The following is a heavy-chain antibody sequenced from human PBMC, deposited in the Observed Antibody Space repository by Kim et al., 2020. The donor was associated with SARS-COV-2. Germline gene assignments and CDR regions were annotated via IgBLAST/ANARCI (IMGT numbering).Heavy chain of an antibody. V-gene: IGHV3-33*01. Sequence: GGSLRLSCAASGFTFSSYGMHWVRQAPGKGLEWVAVIWYDGSNKYYADSVKGRFTISRDNSKNTLYLQMNSLRAEDTAVYYCARDLKGDTQFLWNYYYYGMDVWRQGTTVTVSS. CDR3: ARDLKGDTQFLWNYYYYGMDV. J-gene: IGHJ6*02. D-gene: IGHD2-21*01. CDR1: GFTFSSYG. CDR2: IWYDGSNK.